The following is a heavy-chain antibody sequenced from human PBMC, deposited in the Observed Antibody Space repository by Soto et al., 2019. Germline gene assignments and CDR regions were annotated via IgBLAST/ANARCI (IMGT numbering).Heavy chain of an antibody. CDR3: ARARHVTIFGVVITQMRIDY. D-gene: IGHD3-3*01. V-gene: IGHV1-8*01. Sequence: ASVKVSCKASGYPFTSYDINWVRQATGQGLEWMGWMNPNSGNTGYAQKFQGRVTMTRNTSISTAYMELSSLRSEDTAVYYCARARHVTIFGVVITQMRIDYWCQGILVTVSS. J-gene: IGHJ4*02. CDR1: GYPFTSYD. CDR2: MNPNSGNT.